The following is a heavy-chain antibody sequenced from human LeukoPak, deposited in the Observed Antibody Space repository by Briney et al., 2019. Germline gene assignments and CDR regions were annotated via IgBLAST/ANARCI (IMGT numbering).Heavy chain of an antibody. CDR1: GYTFTSYG. CDR2: ISAYNGNT. J-gene: IGHJ6*03. CDR3: ARDRYDCWSGYTYYYYYMNV. Sequence: GASVTVSCKASGYTFTSYGISWVRQAPGQGLEWMGWISAYNGNTNYAQKLQGKVTMTTDTSTSTAYMELRSLRSDDTAVYYCARDRYDCWSGYTYYYYYMNVWGKGTTVTVSS. V-gene: IGHV1-18*01. D-gene: IGHD3-3*01.